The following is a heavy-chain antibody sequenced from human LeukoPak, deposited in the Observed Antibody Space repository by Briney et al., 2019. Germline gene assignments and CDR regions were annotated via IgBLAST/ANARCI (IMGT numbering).Heavy chain of an antibody. CDR2: ISAYNGNT. CDR3: ARGGIAVAGNRPLPLDI. Sequence: ASVKASCKASGYTFTSYGISWVRQAPGQGLEWMGWISAYNGNTNYAQKLQGRVTMTTDTSTSTAYMELRSLRSDDTAVYYCARGGIAVAGNRPLPLDIWGQGTMVTVSS. CDR1: GYTFTSYG. J-gene: IGHJ3*02. V-gene: IGHV1-18*01. D-gene: IGHD6-19*01.